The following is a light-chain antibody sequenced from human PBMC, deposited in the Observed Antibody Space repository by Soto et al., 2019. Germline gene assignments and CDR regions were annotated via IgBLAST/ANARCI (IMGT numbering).Light chain of an antibody. J-gene: IGKJ2*01. CDR3: MQALRTPYT. CDR2: LGS. CDR1: QSLLHSNGYNY. V-gene: IGKV2-28*01. Sequence: DIVMTQSPLSLPVTPGEPASISCRSSQSLLHSNGYNYLDWYLQKPGQSPQLLIYLGSNRASGVPARFSGSGSGTDFTLKISRVEAEDVGVYYCMQALRTPYTFGRGTKLEIK.